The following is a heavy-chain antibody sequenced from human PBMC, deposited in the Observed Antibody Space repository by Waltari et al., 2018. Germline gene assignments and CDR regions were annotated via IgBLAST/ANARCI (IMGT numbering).Heavy chain of an antibody. Sequence: EVQLLESGGGLVQPGGSLRLSCAASGFTFISYAMSWVRQAPGKGLEWVSVIYSGGSTYYADSVKGRFTISRENSKNTLYLQMNSLRAEDTAVYYCARWAIAAGVYWGQGTLVTVSS. CDR1: GFTFISYA. CDR3: ARWAIAAGVY. V-gene: IGHV3-23*03. CDR2: IYSGGST. D-gene: IGHD6-13*01. J-gene: IGHJ4*02.